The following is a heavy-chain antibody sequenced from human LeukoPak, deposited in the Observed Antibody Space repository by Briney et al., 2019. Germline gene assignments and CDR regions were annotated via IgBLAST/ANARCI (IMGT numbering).Heavy chain of an antibody. Sequence: SETLSLTCAVSGGSISSGGYSWSWIRQPPGKGLEWIGYIYHSGSTYYNPSLKSRVTISVDRSKNQFSLKLSSVTAADTAVYYCARGPIAVAGFDAFDIWGQGTMVTVSS. CDR1: GGSISSGGYS. CDR2: IYHSGST. D-gene: IGHD6-19*01. J-gene: IGHJ3*02. V-gene: IGHV4-30-2*01. CDR3: ARGPIAVAGFDAFDI.